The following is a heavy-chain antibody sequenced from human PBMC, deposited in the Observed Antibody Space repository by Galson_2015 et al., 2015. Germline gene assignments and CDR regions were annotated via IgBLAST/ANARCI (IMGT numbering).Heavy chain of an antibody. V-gene: IGHV1-46*01. Sequence: SVKVSCKASGYTFTSYYMHWVRQAPGQGLEWMGIINPSGGSTSYAQKFQGRVTMTRDTSTGTVYMELSSLRSEDTAVYYCARGGDGYNYGPNHFDYWGQGTLVTVSS. CDR3: ARGGDGYNYGPNHFDY. CDR2: INPSGGST. J-gene: IGHJ4*02. CDR1: GYTFTSYY. D-gene: IGHD5-24*01.